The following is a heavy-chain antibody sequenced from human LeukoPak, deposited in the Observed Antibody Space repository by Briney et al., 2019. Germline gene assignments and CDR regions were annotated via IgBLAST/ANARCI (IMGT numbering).Heavy chain of an antibody. D-gene: IGHD6-13*01. J-gene: IGHJ4*02. Sequence: PGGSLRLSCAASGFTFSSYWMHWVRQAPGKGLVWVSRINSDGSSTSYADSVKGRFTISRDNAKNTLYLQMNSLRAEDTALYYCAKGTSSWHEFDYWGQGTLVTVSS. V-gene: IGHV3-74*01. CDR3: AKGTSSWHEFDY. CDR1: GFTFSSYW. CDR2: INSDGSST.